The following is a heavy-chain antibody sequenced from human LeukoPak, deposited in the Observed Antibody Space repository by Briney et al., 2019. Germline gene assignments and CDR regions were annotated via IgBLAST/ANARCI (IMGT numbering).Heavy chain of an antibody. V-gene: IGHV3-21*01. D-gene: IGHD6-13*01. Sequence: PGGSLRLSCAASGFTFSSYSMNWVRQAPGKGLEWVSSISSSSSYIYYADSVKGRFTISRDNAKNSLYLQMNSLRAEDTAVYYCARVMSVRAAAGTDYWGQGTLVTVSS. J-gene: IGHJ4*02. CDR1: GFTFSSYS. CDR3: ARVMSVRAAAGTDY. CDR2: ISSSSSYI.